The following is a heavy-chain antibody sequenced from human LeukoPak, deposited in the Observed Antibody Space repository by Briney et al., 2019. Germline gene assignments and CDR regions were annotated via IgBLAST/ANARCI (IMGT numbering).Heavy chain of an antibody. CDR2: FDPEDGET. Sequence: ASVKVSCKVSGYTLTELSMHWVRQAPGKGLEWMGGFDPEDGETIYAQKFQGRVTMTEDTSTDTAYMELNSLRVEDTAVYYCSTIANYYNSAELDAFDIWGQGTMVTVSS. CDR3: STIANYYNSAELDAFDI. J-gene: IGHJ3*02. V-gene: IGHV1-24*01. CDR1: GYTLTELS. D-gene: IGHD3-10*01.